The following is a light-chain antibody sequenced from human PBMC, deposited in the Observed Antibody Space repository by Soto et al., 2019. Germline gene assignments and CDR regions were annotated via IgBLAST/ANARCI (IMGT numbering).Light chain of an antibody. V-gene: IGKV3-20*01. CDR1: QSVSRSY. CDR2: GAS. J-gene: IGKJ4*01. CDR3: QQYVSSRT. Sequence: EIVLTQSPGTLSLSHGERATLSFRASQSVSRSYLAWYQQKPGQAPRLLIYGASSRATGIPERFSGSGSGTDFTLTISRLEPDDFAMYYSQQYVSSRTFGGGTQEEIE.